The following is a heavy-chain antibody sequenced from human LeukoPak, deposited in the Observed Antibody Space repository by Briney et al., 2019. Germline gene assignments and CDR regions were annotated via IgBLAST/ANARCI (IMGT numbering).Heavy chain of an antibody. CDR3: ARAPRTHYYYYMDV. V-gene: IGHV4-34*01. D-gene: IGHD1-7*01. CDR1: GGSFSGYY. Sequence: PSETLSLTCAVYGGSFSGYYWSWIRQPPGKGLEWIGEINHSGSTNYNPSLKSRVTISVDTSKNQFSLKLSSVTAADTAVYYCARAPRTHYYYYMDVWGKGTTVTVSS. J-gene: IGHJ6*03. CDR2: INHSGST.